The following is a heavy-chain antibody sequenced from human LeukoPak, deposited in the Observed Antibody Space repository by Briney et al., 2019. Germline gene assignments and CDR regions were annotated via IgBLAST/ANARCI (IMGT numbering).Heavy chain of an antibody. D-gene: IGHD6-19*01. CDR1: GYTSTGYY. CDR2: INPNSGGT. V-gene: IGHV1-2*02. CDR3: ARVHSGWAPTTDY. J-gene: IGHJ4*02. Sequence: ASVKVSCKASGYTSTGYYMHWVRQAPGQGLEWMGWINPNSGGTNYAQKFQGRVTMTRDTSISTAYMELSRLRSDDTAVYYCARVHSGWAPTTDYWGQGTLVTVSS.